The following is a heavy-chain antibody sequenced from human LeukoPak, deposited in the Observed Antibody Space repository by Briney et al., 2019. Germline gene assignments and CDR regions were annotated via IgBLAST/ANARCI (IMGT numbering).Heavy chain of an antibody. CDR1: GFTFSSHG. V-gene: IGHV3-23*01. D-gene: IGHD3-10*01. CDR2: ISGSGDYT. Sequence: GGSLRLSCAASGFTFSSHGMSWVRQAPGKGLEWVSTISGSGDYTYYADSVKGRFTISRDNSKNTLYLQMNSLRAEDTAIYYCAKVTYGSGTYGAFDLWGQGTLVTVSS. J-gene: IGHJ4*02. CDR3: AKVTYGSGTYGAFDL.